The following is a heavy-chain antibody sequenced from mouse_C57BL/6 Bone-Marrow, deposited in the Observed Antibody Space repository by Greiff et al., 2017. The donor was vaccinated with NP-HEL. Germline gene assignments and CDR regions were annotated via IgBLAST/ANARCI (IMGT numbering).Heavy chain of an antibody. CDR2: INPNNGGT. V-gene: IGHV1-22*01. Sequence: EVQLQQSGPELVKPGASVKMSCKASGYTFTDYNMHWVKQSHGKSLEWIGYINPNNGGTSYNQKFKGKATLTVNKSSSTAYMELRSLTSEDSAVYYCARSPYYSNYVAWFAYWGQGTLVTVSA. CDR1: GYTFTDYN. J-gene: IGHJ3*01. D-gene: IGHD2-5*01. CDR3: ARSPYYSNYVAWFAY.